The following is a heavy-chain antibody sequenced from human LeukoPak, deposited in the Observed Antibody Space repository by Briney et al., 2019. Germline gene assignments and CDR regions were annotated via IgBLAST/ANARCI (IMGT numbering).Heavy chain of an antibody. Sequence: GGSLRLSCAASGFTFSSYGMHWVRQAPGKGLEWVSSISSSSSYIYYADSVKGRFTISRDNAKNSLYLQTNSLRAEDTAVYYCARDLTGTDDYWGQGTLVTVSS. V-gene: IGHV3-21*01. J-gene: IGHJ4*02. CDR1: GFTFSSYG. CDR3: ARDLTGTDDY. D-gene: IGHD1-20*01. CDR2: ISSSSSYI.